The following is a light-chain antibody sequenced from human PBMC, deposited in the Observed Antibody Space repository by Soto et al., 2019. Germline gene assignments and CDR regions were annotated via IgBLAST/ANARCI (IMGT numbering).Light chain of an antibody. CDR3: QHYGDFPFT. CDR1: QDITNY. CDR2: GAS. J-gene: IGKJ3*01. Sequence: DIQMTQSPSSLSASVGDRVTITCQASQDITNYLSWFQQKPRKAPKLLIYGASNLETGVPSRFSRGGSGTDFTITIRCLQPEDIATYYCQHYGDFPFTFGRGTKVEI. V-gene: IGKV1-33*01.